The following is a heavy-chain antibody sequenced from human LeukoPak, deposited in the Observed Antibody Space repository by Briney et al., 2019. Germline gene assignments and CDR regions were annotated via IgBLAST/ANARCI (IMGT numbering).Heavy chain of an antibody. V-gene: IGHV4-39*01. D-gene: IGHD1-26*01. CDR1: GGSISSSSYY. CDR3: ARAIVGEPRGAFDI. Sequence: SETLSLTCTVSGGSISSSSYYWGWIRQPPGKGLEWIGSICYSGSTYYNPSLKSRVTISVDTSKNQFSLKLSSVTAADTAVYYCARAIVGEPRGAFDIWGQGTMVTVSS. J-gene: IGHJ3*02. CDR2: ICYSGST.